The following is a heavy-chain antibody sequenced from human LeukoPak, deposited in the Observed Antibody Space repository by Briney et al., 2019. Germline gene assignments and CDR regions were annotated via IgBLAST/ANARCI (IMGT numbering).Heavy chain of an antibody. CDR3: SRDGGEGGNSAFDI. CDR2: IKRGGNSYNT. CDR1: GFTFSDYI. V-gene: IGHV3-72*01. D-gene: IGHD3-16*01. Sequence: GGSLRLSCAASGFTFSDYILDWVPQAPGKGLEWVGRIKRGGNSYNTEYAASVKGRFTISRHDSKNSLYLHMNSLKTEDTAVYHCSRDGGEGGNSAFDIWGQGTMVTVSS. J-gene: IGHJ3*02.